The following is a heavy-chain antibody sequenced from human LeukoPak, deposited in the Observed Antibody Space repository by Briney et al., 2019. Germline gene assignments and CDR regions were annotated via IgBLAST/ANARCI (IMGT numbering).Heavy chain of an antibody. CDR3: TRQGATNDY. Sequence: GGSLRLSCAASGFTFSGSAMHWVRQASGRGLEWVGRIRSKANSYATAYAASVKGRFTISRDDSKNTAYLQMNSLKTEDTAVYYCTRQGATNDYWGQGTLVTVSS. D-gene: IGHD1-26*01. V-gene: IGHV3-73*01. CDR1: GFTFSGSA. J-gene: IGHJ4*02. CDR2: IRSKANSYAT.